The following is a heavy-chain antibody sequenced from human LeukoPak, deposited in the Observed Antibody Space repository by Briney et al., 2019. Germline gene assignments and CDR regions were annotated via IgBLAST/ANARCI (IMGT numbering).Heavy chain of an antibody. V-gene: IGHV3-23*01. D-gene: IGHD3-3*01. Sequence: GGSLRLSCAASGFTFSSYAMSWVRQAPRKGLEWVSGIRGSVSSTSHADCVKGRFTISRDNSKNRLYLQMNSLRAEDTAVYYCAKDHLRVELRFLEWLPNGYYFDYWGQGTLVTVSS. CDR2: IRGSVSST. CDR3: AKDHLRVELRFLEWLPNGYYFDY. CDR1: GFTFSSYA. J-gene: IGHJ4*02.